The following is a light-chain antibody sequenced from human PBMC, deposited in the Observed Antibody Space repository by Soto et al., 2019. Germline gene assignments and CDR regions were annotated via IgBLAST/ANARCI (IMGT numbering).Light chain of an antibody. CDR2: GNN. J-gene: IGLJ2*01. Sequence: QSVLTQPPSVSGAPGQRVTISCTGSSSNIGAGYDVHWYQQLPGTAPKLLIYGNNNRPSGVPDRFSGSKSGTSASLAITGLQAEDEADYYCQSYDNNWGLFGGGTKVTVL. CDR1: SSNIGAGYD. V-gene: IGLV1-40*01. CDR3: QSYDNNWGL.